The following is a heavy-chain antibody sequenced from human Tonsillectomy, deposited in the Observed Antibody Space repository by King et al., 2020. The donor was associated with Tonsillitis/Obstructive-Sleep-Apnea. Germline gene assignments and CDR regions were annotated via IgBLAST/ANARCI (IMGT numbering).Heavy chain of an antibody. CDR3: ARDDVVIPQYYFDY. CDR1: GFTFSRYS. J-gene: IGHJ4*02. D-gene: IGHD2-15*01. CDR2: ISSSSSTI. Sequence: VQLVESGGGLVQPGGSLRLSCAVSGFTFSRYSMNWVRQAPGKGLEWVSFISSSSSTIYYADSVKGRFTISRDNAKNSLYLQMNSLRDEDTAVYYCARDDVVIPQYYFDYWGQGTLVTVSS. V-gene: IGHV3-48*02.